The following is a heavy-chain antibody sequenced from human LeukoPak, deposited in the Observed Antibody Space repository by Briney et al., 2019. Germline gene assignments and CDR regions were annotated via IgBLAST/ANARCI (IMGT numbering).Heavy chain of an antibody. CDR1: GFTFSSYE. Sequence: GGSLRLSCAASGFTFSSYEMNWVRQGPGKGLEWVSYISRSGSTIYYADSVKGRFTISRDNAKNSLYLQMNSLRAEDTAVYYCAGAYYGSGSYFLLDYWGQGTLVTVSS. V-gene: IGHV3-48*03. CDR2: ISRSGSTI. J-gene: IGHJ4*02. CDR3: AGAYYGSGSYFLLDY. D-gene: IGHD3-10*01.